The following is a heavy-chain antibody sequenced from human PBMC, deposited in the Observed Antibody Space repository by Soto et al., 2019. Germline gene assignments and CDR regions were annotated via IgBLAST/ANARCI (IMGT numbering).Heavy chain of an antibody. CDR3: GRHGITASYYDAFDI. Sequence: PSDTLSLTCTVSGGSISMGGYYWSWILHHPGKGLEWIGYINYSGSTYYNPSLKSRVTLSVDTSKNQFSLKLSSVTAAETAVYSCGRHGITASYYDAFDIWGQGTIVTVSS. CDR2: INYSGST. V-gene: IGHV4-31*03. J-gene: IGHJ3*02. D-gene: IGHD1-26*01. CDR1: GGSISMGGYY.